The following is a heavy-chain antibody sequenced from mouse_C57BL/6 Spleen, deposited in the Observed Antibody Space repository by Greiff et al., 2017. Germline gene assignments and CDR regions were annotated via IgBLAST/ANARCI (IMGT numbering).Heavy chain of an antibody. Sequence: QVQLQQPGAELVRPGTSVKLSCKASGYTFTSYWMHWVKQRPGQGLEWIGVIDPSDSYTNYNQKFKGKATLTVDTSSSTAYMQLSSLTSEDSAVYYCADIDSSGYLDYWGQGTTLTVSS. CDR2: IDPSDSYT. CDR3: ADIDSSGYLDY. CDR1: GYTFTSYW. V-gene: IGHV1-59*01. J-gene: IGHJ2*01. D-gene: IGHD3-2*02.